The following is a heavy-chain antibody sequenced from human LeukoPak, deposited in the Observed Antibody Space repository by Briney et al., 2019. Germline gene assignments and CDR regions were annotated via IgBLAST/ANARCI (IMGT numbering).Heavy chain of an antibody. CDR3: ARKRVVKHRDAFDI. V-gene: IGHV4-34*01. Sequence: SETLSLTCAVYGGSFIGYYWSWIRQPPGKGLEWIGEINHSGSTNYNPSLKSRVTISVDTSKNQFSLKLSSVTAADTAVYYCARKRVVKHRDAFDIWGQSTMVTVSS. CDR1: GGSFIGYY. CDR2: INHSGST. J-gene: IGHJ3*02. D-gene: IGHD3-22*01.